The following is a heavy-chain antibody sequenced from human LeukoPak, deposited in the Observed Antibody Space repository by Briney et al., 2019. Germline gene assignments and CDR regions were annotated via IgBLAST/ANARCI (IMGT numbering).Heavy chain of an antibody. CDR1: GYTFTGYY. J-gene: IGHJ6*03. V-gene: IGHV1-2*02. Sequence: ASVKVSCKASGYTFTGYYVHWVRKAPGQGLEWMGWITPNNGGTNYAQRLQGRVTMTWDTSITTAYMELSGLTSDDTAVYFCATSFSQITSSAYYYMGVWGTGTSVTVSS. CDR3: ATSFSQITSSAYYYMGV. D-gene: IGHD1-14*01. CDR2: ITPNNGGT.